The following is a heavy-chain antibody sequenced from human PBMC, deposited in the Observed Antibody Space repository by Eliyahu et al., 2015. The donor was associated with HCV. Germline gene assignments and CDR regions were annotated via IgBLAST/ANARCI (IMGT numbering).Heavy chain of an antibody. CDR2: IFYGGTT. V-gene: IGHV4-4*02. CDR1: GGXIXXXNG. D-gene: IGHD7-27*01. Sequence: QVQLQESGPGLVKPSGTLSLTCAVSGGXIXXXNGWNWVRQSPGKGLEWIGEIFYGGTTNYNPSLKSRVTVSADKSKNQFSLRLTSVTAADTAVYYCARGLDLGHINWHFDLWGRGIPVTVSS. CDR3: ARGLDLGHINWHFDL. J-gene: IGHJ2*01.